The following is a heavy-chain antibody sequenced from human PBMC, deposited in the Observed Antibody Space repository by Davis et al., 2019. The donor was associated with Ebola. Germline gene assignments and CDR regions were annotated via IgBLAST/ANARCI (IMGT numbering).Heavy chain of an antibody. CDR2: IDHSGNT. V-gene: IGHV4-34*01. D-gene: IGHD3-10*01. CDR1: GESFSGYF. J-gene: IGHJ6*02. CDR3: ARGLRGDYYSDGMDV. Sequence: MPSETLSLTFAVHGESFSGYFWGWIRQPPGKGLEWIVGIDHSGNTNYNLSLKRRVTLSVDTSNNQFSLNLRSVTAADTAVYYCARGLRGDYYSDGMDVWGQGTTVTVSS.